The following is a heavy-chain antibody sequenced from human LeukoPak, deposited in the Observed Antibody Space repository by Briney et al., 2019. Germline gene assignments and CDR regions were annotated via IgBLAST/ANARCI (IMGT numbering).Heavy chain of an antibody. Sequence: GGSLRLSCTVSGFTVSSNSMSWVRQAPGKGLEWVSFIYSDNTHYSDSVKGRFTISRDNSKNTLYLQMNSLRAEDTAVYYCAKDTASSWWYFDLWGRGTLVTVSS. CDR3: AKDTASSWWYFDL. D-gene: IGHD5-18*01. J-gene: IGHJ2*01. CDR1: GFTVSSNS. CDR2: IYSDNT. V-gene: IGHV3-53*01.